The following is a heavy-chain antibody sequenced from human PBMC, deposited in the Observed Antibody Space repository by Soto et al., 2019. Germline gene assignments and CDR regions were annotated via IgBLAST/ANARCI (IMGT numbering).Heavy chain of an antibody. Sequence: PGRSLRLSCEASGFTFSSYWMYRVRQAPGKGLVWVSRTNSDGSDTSYADSVKGRFTISRDNAKNTLYLQMNSLRAEDTAVYYCARDRGWTLFDYWGQGTLVTVA. V-gene: IGHV3-74*01. CDR1: GFTFSSYW. CDR3: ARDRGWTLFDY. J-gene: IGHJ4*02. D-gene: IGHD3-22*01. CDR2: TNSDGSDT.